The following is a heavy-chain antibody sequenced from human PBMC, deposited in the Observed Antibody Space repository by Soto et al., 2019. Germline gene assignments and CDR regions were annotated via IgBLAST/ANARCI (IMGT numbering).Heavy chain of an antibody. Sequence: ASVKVSCKASGYTSTSYYMHWVRQAPGQGLEWMGIINPSGGSTSYAQKFQGRVTMTRDTSTSTVYMELSSLRSEDTAVYYCASPTEGMNSSSWYNYYYGMDVWGQGTTVTVSS. D-gene: IGHD6-13*01. CDR1: GYTSTSYY. CDR3: ASPTEGMNSSSWYNYYYGMDV. CDR2: INPSGGST. J-gene: IGHJ6*02. V-gene: IGHV1-46*01.